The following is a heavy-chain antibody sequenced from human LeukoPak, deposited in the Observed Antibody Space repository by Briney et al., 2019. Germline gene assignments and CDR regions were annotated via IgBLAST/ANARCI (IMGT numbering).Heavy chain of an antibody. V-gene: IGHV1-69*13. Sequence: SVKVSCKASGGTFSSYAISWVRQAPGQELEWMGGIIPIFGTANYAQKFQGRVTITADESTSTAYMELSSLRSEDTAVYYCARGNDILTGYFFWGQGTLVTVSS. CDR2: IIPIFGTA. CDR3: ARGNDILTGYFF. J-gene: IGHJ4*02. CDR1: GGTFSSYA. D-gene: IGHD3-9*01.